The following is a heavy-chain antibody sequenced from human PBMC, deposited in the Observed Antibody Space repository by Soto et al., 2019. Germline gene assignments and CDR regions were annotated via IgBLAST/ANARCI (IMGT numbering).Heavy chain of an antibody. CDR1: GDSFSGYY. V-gene: IGHV4-4*07. Sequence: NPSETLSLTCTVSGDSFSGYYWSWIRQPAGKGLEWIGRVYTSGNTDYNPSLKSRVTVSVDTSKNQFSLKLSSVTAADTAVYYCAREARETVGDGYWCDPWGQGTLVTVSS. CDR2: VYTSGNT. J-gene: IGHJ5*02. CDR3: AREARETVGDGYWCDP. D-gene: IGHD2-21*02.